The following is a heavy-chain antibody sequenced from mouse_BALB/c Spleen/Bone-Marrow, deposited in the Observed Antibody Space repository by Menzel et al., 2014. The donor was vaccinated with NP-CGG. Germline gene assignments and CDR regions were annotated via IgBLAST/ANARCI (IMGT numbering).Heavy chain of an antibody. CDR3: ARNGNYGAWFAY. Sequence: EVNVVESGAELVKPGASVKLSCTASGFNIKDTYMHWVKQRPEQGLEWIGRIDPASGNTKYDPKFQGKATITADTSSNTAYLQLSSLTSEDTAVYYCARNGNYGAWFAYWGQGTLVTVSA. J-gene: IGHJ3*01. V-gene: IGHV14-3*02. D-gene: IGHD2-1*01. CDR2: IDPASGNT. CDR1: GFNIKDTY.